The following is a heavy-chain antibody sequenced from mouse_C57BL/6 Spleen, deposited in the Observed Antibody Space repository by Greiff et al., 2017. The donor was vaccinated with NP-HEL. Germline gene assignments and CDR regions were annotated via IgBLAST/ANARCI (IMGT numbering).Heavy chain of an antibody. CDR2: INPNNGGT. V-gene: IGHV1-26*01. CDR3: ARDGSTGFDY. CDR1: GYTFTDYY. D-gene: IGHD4-1*02. Sequence: EVQLQQSGPELVKPGASVKISCKASGYTFTDYYMNWVKQSHGKILEWIGDINPNNGGTSYNQKFKGKATLTVDKSSSTAYMELRSLTSEDSAVYYCARDGSTGFDYWGQGTTLTVSS. J-gene: IGHJ2*01.